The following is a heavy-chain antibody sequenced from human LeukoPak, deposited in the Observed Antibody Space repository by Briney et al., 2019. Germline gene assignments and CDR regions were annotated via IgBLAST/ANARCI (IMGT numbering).Heavy chain of an antibody. CDR3: VRGLTNSPGIDC. CDR2: IDTDGSFT. V-gene: IGHV3-74*01. J-gene: IGHJ4*02. D-gene: IGHD1-14*01. CDR1: GFTFSDYW. Sequence: GGSLRLSCAASGFTFSDYWFHWVRQAPGKGPVCVSRIDTDGSFTDYADSVKGRFSISRDNAKNTLYLQMNSLRAEDTAVYFCVRGLTNSPGIDCWGQGTQVTVSS.